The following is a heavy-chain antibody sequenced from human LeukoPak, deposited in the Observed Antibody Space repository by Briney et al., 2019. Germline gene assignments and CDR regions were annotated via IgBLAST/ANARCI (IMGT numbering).Heavy chain of an antibody. CDR3: ARGWMVVRGVSNPGDY. CDR2: ISYDGSNK. V-gene: IGHV3-30*04. D-gene: IGHD3-10*01. Sequence: GGSLRLSCAASGFTFSSYAMHWVRQAPGKGLEWVAVISYDGSNKYYADSVKGRFTISRDNSKNTLYLQMNSLRAEDTAVYYCARGWMVVRGVSNPGDYWGQGTLVTVSS. CDR1: GFTFSSYA. J-gene: IGHJ4*02.